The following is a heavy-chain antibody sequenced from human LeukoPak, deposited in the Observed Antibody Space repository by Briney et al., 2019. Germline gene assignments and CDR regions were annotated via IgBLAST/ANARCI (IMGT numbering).Heavy chain of an antibody. D-gene: IGHD4-17*01. CDR3: ARGSPVTTVALDY. CDR2: IIPILGIA. J-gene: IGHJ4*02. CDR1: GGTFGSYT. V-gene: IGHV1-69*02. Sequence: GSSVKVSCKASGGTFGSYTISWVRQAPGQGLEWMGRIIPILGIANYAQKFQGRVTITADKSTSTAYMELSSLRSEDTAVYYCARGSPVTTVALDYWGQGTLVTVSS.